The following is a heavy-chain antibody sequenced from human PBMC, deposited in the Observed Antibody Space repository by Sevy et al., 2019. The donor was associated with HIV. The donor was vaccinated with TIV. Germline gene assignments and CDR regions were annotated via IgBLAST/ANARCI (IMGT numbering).Heavy chain of an antibody. Sequence: SETLSLTCTVSGGSISSSTYYWAWIRQPPGKGLEWIGSIYYSWSTYYNPSLKSRVTISVDTSKNQFSLRLSSVTAADTAVYYCARRTYSRTTFDYWGQGTLVTVSS. V-gene: IGHV4-39*01. J-gene: IGHJ4*02. CDR2: IYYSWST. CDR1: GGSISSSTYY. CDR3: ARRTYSRTTFDY. D-gene: IGHD6-13*01.